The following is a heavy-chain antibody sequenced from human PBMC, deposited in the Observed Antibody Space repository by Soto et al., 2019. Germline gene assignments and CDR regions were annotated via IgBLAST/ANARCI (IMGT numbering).Heavy chain of an antibody. CDR2: ISYDGGLQ. V-gene: IGHV3-30*03. CDR1: GFTFTSYG. CDR3: VSDRGYGHASAPYA. D-gene: IGHD5-18*01. Sequence: QAHLVESGGGVVQPGRSLRLSCEASGFTFTSYGMHWVRQAPGTRLEWVAVISYDGGLQHYADSVKGRFTISRDNSKNMVLLQMNSLRAEDTAVYYCVSDRGYGHASAPYAWGQGTLVSVSS. J-gene: IGHJ5*02.